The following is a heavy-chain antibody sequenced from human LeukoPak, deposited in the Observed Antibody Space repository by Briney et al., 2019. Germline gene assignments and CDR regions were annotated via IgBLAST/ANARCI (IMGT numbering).Heavy chain of an antibody. V-gene: IGHV3-30-3*01. CDR1: GFTFSSYA. CDR3: ARGWGSMAAYYFGY. D-gene: IGHD2/OR15-2a*01. J-gene: IGHJ4*02. CDR2: ISYDGSNS. Sequence: GGSLRLSCAASGFTFSSYAMHWVRQAPGKGLEWVAVISYDGSNSYYADSVKGRFTVSRDNSKNTLYLQVSSLTAEDTAVYYCARGWGSMAAYYFGYWGQGALVTVSS.